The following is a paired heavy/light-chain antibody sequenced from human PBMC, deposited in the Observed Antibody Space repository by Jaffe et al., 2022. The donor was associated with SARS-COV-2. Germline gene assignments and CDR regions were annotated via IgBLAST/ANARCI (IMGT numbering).Light chain of an antibody. Sequence: DIVMTQSPKSLAVALGERATINCKSSQSVLYSSNNKNYLAWYQQKPGQPPKLLIYWASARESGVPDRFSGSGSGTDFTLTISSLQAEDVALYFCHQYYSDPTFGPGTKVDIK. V-gene: IGKV4-1*01. CDR3: HQYYSDPT. J-gene: IGKJ3*01. CDR2: WAS. CDR1: QSVLYSSNNKNY.
Heavy chain of an antibody. CDR2: INVGSANA. D-gene: IGHD5-18*01. J-gene: IGHJ2*01. CDR3: ARDGWIQLYSNTNTAAYWYFDF. V-gene: IGHV1-3*01. Sequence: QVQLVQSGAEVKKPGASVKVSCKASGYIFTNYVIHWVRQAPGQRLEWMGWINVGSANAKYSQKFQGRVAFTRDTSASTAYMELSSLRSEDTAVYYCARDGWIQLYSNTNTAAYWYFDFWGRGTLVTVSS. CDR1: GYIFTNYV.